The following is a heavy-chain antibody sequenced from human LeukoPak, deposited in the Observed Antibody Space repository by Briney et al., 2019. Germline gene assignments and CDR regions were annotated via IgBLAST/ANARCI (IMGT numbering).Heavy chain of an antibody. D-gene: IGHD5-24*01. V-gene: IGHV4-39*01. CDR1: LGSISSSIHY. J-gene: IGHJ4*02. CDR3: ARHRDGYNRHFEY. Sequence: PSETLSLTCTFSLGSISSSIHYSGWIRHPPGKGLEWIGSLHYSGSAYHNPSLKSRFTISADTSKNQFSLKLSSVAAADTAVYYCARHRDGYNRHFEYWGQGTLVTVSS. CDR2: LHYSGSA.